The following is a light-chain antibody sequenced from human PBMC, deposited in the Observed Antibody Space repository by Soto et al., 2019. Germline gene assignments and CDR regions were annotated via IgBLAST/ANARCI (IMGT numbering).Light chain of an antibody. Sequence: DIQMTQSPFTLSASVGDRVTITCRASQSISSWLAWYQQKPGRAPKLLIYKASSLESGVPSRFSGSGSGTEFTLTISSLQPDDFATYYCQQYKSYSQGYTFGQGTKLEI. CDR3: QQYKSYSQGYT. J-gene: IGKJ2*01. V-gene: IGKV1-5*03. CDR2: KAS. CDR1: QSISSW.